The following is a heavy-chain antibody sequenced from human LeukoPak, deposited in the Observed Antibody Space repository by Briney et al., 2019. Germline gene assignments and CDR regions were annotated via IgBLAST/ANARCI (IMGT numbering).Heavy chain of an antibody. D-gene: IGHD3-3*01. CDR1: GGTFSSYA. Sequence: ASVKVSCKASGGTFSSYAISWVRQAPGQGLEWMGGIIPIFGTANYAQKFQGRVTITTDESTSTAYMELSSLRSEDTAVYYCARWSGYWFGRYFDYWGQGTLVTVSS. J-gene: IGHJ4*02. CDR2: IIPIFGTA. CDR3: ARWSGYWFGRYFDY. V-gene: IGHV1-69*05.